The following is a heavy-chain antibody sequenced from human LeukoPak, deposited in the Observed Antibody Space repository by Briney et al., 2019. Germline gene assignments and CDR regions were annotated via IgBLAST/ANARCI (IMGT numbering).Heavy chain of an antibody. Sequence: ASVKVSCKASGYTFTGYYMHWVRQAPGQGLGWMGWINPNSGGTNYAQKFQGRVTMTRDTSISTAYMELSRLRSDDTAVYYCARGHLGYCSGGSCYSRPGGSYYYMDVWGKGTTVTISS. CDR1: GYTFTGYY. J-gene: IGHJ6*03. CDR2: INPNSGGT. V-gene: IGHV1-2*02. CDR3: ARGHLGYCSGGSCYSRPGGSYYYMDV. D-gene: IGHD2-15*01.